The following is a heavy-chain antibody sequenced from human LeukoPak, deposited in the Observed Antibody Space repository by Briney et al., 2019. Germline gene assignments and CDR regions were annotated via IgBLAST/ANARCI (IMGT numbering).Heavy chain of an antibody. CDR1: GYSSVSHW. Sequence: GESLKISCKASGYSSVSHWIVWVRQMPGKGLEWLGIIFPGDSDTRYSPSFQGQVTISADKSINTAYLQWNSLRASDTAMYYCARRPSYDFWSGYYGVDGLDIWGQGTMVTVSS. J-gene: IGHJ3*02. D-gene: IGHD3-3*01. V-gene: IGHV5-51*01. CDR2: IFPGDSDT. CDR3: ARRPSYDFWSGYYGVDGLDI.